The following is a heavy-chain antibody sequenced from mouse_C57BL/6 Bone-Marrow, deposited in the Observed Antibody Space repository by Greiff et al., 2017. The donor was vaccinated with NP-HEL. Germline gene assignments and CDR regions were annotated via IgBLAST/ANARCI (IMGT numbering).Heavy chain of an antibody. V-gene: IGHV2-4*01. J-gene: IGHJ4*01. CDR3: AKSPNITTVVATDAMDY. Sequence: QVHVKQSGPGLVQPSQSLSITCTVSGFSLTSYGVHWVRQPPGKGLEWLGVIWSGGSTDYNAAFISRLSISKDNSKSQVFFKMNSLQADDTAIYYCAKSPNITTVVATDAMDYWGQGTSVTVSS. D-gene: IGHD1-1*01. CDR1: GFSLTSYG. CDR2: IWSGGST.